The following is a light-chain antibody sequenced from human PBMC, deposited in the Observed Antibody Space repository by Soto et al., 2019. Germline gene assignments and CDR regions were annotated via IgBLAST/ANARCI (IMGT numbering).Light chain of an antibody. CDR3: QQHLNWPLT. J-gene: IGKJ4*01. Sequence: EIVLTHSPATLSLFPWEIATLSCRASQTVSSSLAWYQQKPGQAPRLLIYEASNRATGIPARFSGSGSGADFTLTISSLEPEDFALYYCQQHLNWPLTFGGGTKVDIK. V-gene: IGKV3-11*01. CDR1: QTVSSS. CDR2: EAS.